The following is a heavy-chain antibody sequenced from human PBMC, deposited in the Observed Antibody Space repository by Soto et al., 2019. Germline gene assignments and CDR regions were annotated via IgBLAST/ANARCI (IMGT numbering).Heavy chain of an antibody. CDR1: AVTLRNYW. J-gene: IGHJ4*02. D-gene: IGHD4-17*01. CDR3: GRGAYGDPVDS. V-gene: IGHV3-74*01. CDR2: INPEDTTI. Sequence: EVQLVESGGGLVQPGGSLRLSCTAPAVTLRNYWMHWARPAPGKGLVWVSRINPEDTTISYADSVRGRFTISRDNARETVLLQMNSLGVEDPAVYYCGRGAYGDPVDSWGQGTRVTVSS.